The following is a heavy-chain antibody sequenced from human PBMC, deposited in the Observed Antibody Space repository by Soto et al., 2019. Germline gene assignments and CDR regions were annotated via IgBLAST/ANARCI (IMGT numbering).Heavy chain of an antibody. V-gene: IGHV1-8*01. D-gene: IGHD6-13*01. CDR1: GYTFTSYD. Sequence: GASVKVSCKASGYTFTSYDINWVRQATGQGLEWMGWMNPNSGNTGYAQKFQGRVTMTRNTSISTAYMELSSLRSEDTAVYYCARGRIAAAGTVIKAWIGGWYEYNWFDPWGQGTLVTVSS. J-gene: IGHJ5*02. CDR2: MNPNSGNT. CDR3: ARGRIAAAGTVIKAWIGGWYEYNWFDP.